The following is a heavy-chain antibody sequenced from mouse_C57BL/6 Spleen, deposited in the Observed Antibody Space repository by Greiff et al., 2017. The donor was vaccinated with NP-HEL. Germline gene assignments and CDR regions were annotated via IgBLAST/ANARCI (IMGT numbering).Heavy chain of an antibody. CDR3: ARNPAQAGYEYYYDMED. V-gene: IGHV1-39*01. D-gene: IGHD2-14*01. CDR1: GYSFTDYY. J-gene: IGHJ4*01. Sequence: VQLQQSGPELVKPGASVKISCKASGYSFTDYYMNWVKQSTGKSLEWIGVINPNYGTTSYNQKFKGKATLTVDPSSSTAYLQLTSLTSEDAADYYCARNPAQAGYEYYYDMEDWGQGTTVTVAS. CDR2: INPNYGTT.